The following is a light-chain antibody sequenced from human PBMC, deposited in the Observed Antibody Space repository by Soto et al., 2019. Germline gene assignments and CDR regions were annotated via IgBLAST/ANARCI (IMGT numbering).Light chain of an antibody. CDR1: QDINTY. Sequence: EVVLTQSPATLSLSPGEKAILSCRASQDINTYLGWYQQKPGQPPRLLIYAASTRATGIPARFSGSGSGTDFTLTISRLEPEDFALYYCQQYGGSPITFGLGTRLEIK. V-gene: IGKV3-20*01. CDR2: AAS. J-gene: IGKJ5*01. CDR3: QQYGGSPIT.